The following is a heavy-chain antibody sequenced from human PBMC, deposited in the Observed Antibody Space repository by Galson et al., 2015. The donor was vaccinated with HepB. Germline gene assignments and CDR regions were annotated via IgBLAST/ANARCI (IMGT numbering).Heavy chain of an antibody. D-gene: IGHD3-9*01. CDR3: VRGVLPYFDWLSDLDL. Sequence: SLRLSCAASGFTFSSYAMHWVRQAPGKGLKWVAVVSYDGTKRYHADFVNARFTISRDNSKSTLYLQMTSLRFDDTGVYYCVRGVLPYFDWLSDLDLWGRGTQVTVSS. CDR2: VSYDGTKR. CDR1: GFTFSSYA. J-gene: IGHJ4*02. V-gene: IGHV3-30*04.